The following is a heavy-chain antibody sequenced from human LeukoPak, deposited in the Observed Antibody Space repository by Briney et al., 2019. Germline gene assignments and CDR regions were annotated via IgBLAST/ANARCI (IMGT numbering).Heavy chain of an antibody. V-gene: IGHV1-2*02. CDR2: INPNSGGT. D-gene: IGHD3-22*01. CDR3: ARVRITMIVVDYYYYYGMDV. Sequence: ASVKVSCKASGYTFTGYYMHWVRQAPGQGLEWLGWINPNSGGTNYAQKFQGRVTMTRDTSISTAYMELSRLRSDDTAVHYCARVRITMIVVDYYYYYGMDVWGRGTTVTVSS. J-gene: IGHJ6*02. CDR1: GYTFTGYY.